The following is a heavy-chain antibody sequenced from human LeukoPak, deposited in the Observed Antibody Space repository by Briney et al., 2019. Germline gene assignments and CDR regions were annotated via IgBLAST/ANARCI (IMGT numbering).Heavy chain of an antibody. CDR2: ISSSGSTM. D-gene: IGHD4-11*01. CDR1: GVTLSNYY. CDR3: AKSLGNYGSWYFDY. Sequence: PGGSLRLSCAASGVTLSNYYMNWVRQAPGKGLEWASYISSSGSTMYYADSVRGRFTISRDNSKNTLYLQMNSLRAEDTAVYYCAKSLGNYGSWYFDYWGQGTLVTVSP. J-gene: IGHJ4*02. V-gene: IGHV3-48*01.